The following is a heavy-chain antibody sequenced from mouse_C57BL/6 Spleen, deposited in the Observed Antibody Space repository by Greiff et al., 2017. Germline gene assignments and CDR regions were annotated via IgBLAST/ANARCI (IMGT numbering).Heavy chain of an antibody. V-gene: IGHV1-55*01. J-gene: IGHJ1*03. D-gene: IGHD2-5*01. CDR1: GYTFTSYW. Sequence: QVQLQQPGAELVKPGASVKMSCKASGYTFTSYWITWVKQRPGQGLEWIGDIYPGSGSTNYNEKFKSKATLTVDTSSSTAYMQLSSLTSEDSAVXYCARYGAYSNYWYFDVWGTGTTVTVSS. CDR3: ARYGAYSNYWYFDV. CDR2: IYPGSGST.